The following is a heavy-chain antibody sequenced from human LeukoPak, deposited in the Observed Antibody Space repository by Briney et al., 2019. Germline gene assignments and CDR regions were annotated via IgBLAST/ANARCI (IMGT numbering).Heavy chain of an antibody. D-gene: IGHD3-10*01. Sequence: GGSLRLSCAASGFTFTNYAMYWVRQAPGKGLEWVAVIWYDGSNKYYADSVKGRFTVSRDNSKNTLYLQMNSLRAEDTAVYYCAISGGSGSYYPDYWGQGTLVTVSS. J-gene: IGHJ4*02. CDR3: AISGGSGSYYPDY. CDR2: IWYDGSNK. V-gene: IGHV3-33*08. CDR1: GFTFTNYA.